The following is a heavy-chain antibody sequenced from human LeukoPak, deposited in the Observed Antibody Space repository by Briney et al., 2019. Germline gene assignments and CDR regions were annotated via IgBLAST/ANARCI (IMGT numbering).Heavy chain of an antibody. CDR3: ASRLGAGYVYYYYGMDV. CDR1: GGTFSSYA. Sequence: SVKVSCKASGGTFSSYAISWVRQAPGQGLEWMGGIIPIFGTANYAQKFQGRVTITADESTSTAYMELSSLRSEDTTVYYCASRLGAGYVYYYYGMDVWGQGTTVTVSS. CDR2: IIPIFGTA. J-gene: IGHJ6*02. D-gene: IGHD3-9*01. V-gene: IGHV1-69*13.